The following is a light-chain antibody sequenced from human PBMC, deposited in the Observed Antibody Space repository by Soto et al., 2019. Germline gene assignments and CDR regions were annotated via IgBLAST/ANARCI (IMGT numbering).Light chain of an antibody. CDR2: DVD. CDR3: SSYSTSTTLVV. CDR1: SSDVGGYNY. J-gene: IGLJ2*01. Sequence: QSALTQPASVSGSPGQSITISCTGTSSDVGGYNYVSWYQQHPGKAPKLMIYDVDNWPSGVSNRFSGSKSGNTASLTISGLQAEDEPDYYCSSYSTSTTLVVFGGGTKLTVL. V-gene: IGLV2-14*01.